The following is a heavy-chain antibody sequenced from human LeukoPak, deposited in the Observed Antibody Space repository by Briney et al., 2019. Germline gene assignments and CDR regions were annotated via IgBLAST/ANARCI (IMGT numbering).Heavy chain of an antibody. CDR3: AREPVHSSSLRDQDCYYYYMDV. V-gene: IGHV1-46*01. J-gene: IGHJ6*03. D-gene: IGHD6-6*01. CDR2: INPSGGST. Sequence: SVKDSCRPSGYTFSIYYMHGVRQTPREGGEWMGLINPSGGSTSYTQKIQGRVTMTRELSTSTVYQELSNLRSEDTAVNYCAREPVHSSSLRDQDCYYYYMDVGGKRTTVSVS. CDR1: GYTFSIYY.